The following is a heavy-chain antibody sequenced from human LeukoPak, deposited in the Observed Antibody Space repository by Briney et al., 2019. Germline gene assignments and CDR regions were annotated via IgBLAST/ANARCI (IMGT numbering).Heavy chain of an antibody. CDR2: MSIDGSSR. CDR3: ARGAMKTNYYHDYFDY. Sequence: PGGSLRLSCAASGFIFSDYYMSWIRQAPGKGLEWLSYMSIDGSSRYYADSVKGRLTISRDNAKNSLYLQMNSLRVEDTAVYYCARGAMKTNYYHDYFDYWGQGTLVTVSS. CDR1: GFIFSDYY. V-gene: IGHV3-11*04. J-gene: IGHJ4*02. D-gene: IGHD1-26*01.